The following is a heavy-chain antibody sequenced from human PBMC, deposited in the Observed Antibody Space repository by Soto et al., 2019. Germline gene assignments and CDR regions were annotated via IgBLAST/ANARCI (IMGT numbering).Heavy chain of an antibody. V-gene: IGHV4-34*01. CDR2: INHSGST. J-gene: IGHJ6*02. D-gene: IGHD3-16*02. CDR3: ARESGPMRDYVWGSYRQGGMDV. CDR1: GGSFSGYY. Sequence: TLSLTCAVYGGSFSGYYWSWIRQPPGKGLEWIGEINHSGSTNYNPSLKSRVTISVDTSKNQFSLKLSSVTAADTAVYYCARESGPMRDYVWGSYRQGGMDVWGQGTTVTVSS.